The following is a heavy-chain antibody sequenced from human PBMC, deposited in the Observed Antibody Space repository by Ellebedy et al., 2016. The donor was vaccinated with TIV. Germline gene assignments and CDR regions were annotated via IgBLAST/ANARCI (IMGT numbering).Heavy chain of an antibody. D-gene: IGHD2-2*01. CDR1: GGSISSYY. CDR3: ASGWSPQHYGMDV. CDR2: IYYSGST. V-gene: IGHV4-59*01. Sequence: SETLSLXXTVSGGSISSYYWSWIRQPPGKGLEWIGYIYYSGSTNYNPSLKSRVTISVDTSKNQFSLKLSSVTAADTAVYYWASGWSPQHYGMDVWGQGTTVTVSS. J-gene: IGHJ6*02.